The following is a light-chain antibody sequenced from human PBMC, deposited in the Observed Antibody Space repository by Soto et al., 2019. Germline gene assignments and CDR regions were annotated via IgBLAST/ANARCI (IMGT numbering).Light chain of an antibody. CDR2: AAS. CDR1: QGVSSY. Sequence: AIRMTQSPSSLSASIGERGTITCRASQGVSSYLAWYQQKVGKAPRLLIYAASTLQSGVPSRFSGTGFGTDFTLTIDGLQAEDFATYFCQQYYQFPYSFGRGIKVEI. CDR3: QQYYQFPYS. J-gene: IGKJ2*03. V-gene: IGKV1-8*01.